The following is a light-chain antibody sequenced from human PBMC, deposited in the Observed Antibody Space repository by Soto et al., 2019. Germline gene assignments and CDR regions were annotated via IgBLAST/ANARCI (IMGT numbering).Light chain of an antibody. CDR2: EVS. CDR1: SSDVGAYNY. J-gene: IGLJ1*01. V-gene: IGLV2-8*01. Sequence: QSALTQPPSASGSPGQSVTISCTGTSSDVGAYNYLSWYQQHPGKAPKLMIYEVSKRPSGVPDRFSGSKSGNTASLTVSGLQAEDEADYYCSSDAGSNNYVFGPGTKLTVL. CDR3: SSDAGSNNYV.